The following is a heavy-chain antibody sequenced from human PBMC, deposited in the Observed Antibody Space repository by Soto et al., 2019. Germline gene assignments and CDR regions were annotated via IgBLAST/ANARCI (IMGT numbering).Heavy chain of an antibody. CDR2: ISGSGGST. CDR1: GFTVSSNY. CDR3: AKDLVSGGNWFDP. D-gene: IGHD2-8*01. J-gene: IGHJ5*02. V-gene: IGHV3-23*01. Sequence: PGGSLRLSCAASGFTVSSNYMSWVRQAPGKGLEWVSAISGSGGSTYYADSVKGRFTISRDNSKNTLYLQMNSLRAEGTAVYYCAKDLVSGGNWFDPWGQGTLVTVSS.